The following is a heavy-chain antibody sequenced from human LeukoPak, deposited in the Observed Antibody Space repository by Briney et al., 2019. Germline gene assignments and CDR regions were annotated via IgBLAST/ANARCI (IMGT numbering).Heavy chain of an antibody. CDR1: GGSISSGGYY. CDR2: IYYSGSA. Sequence: SETLSLTCTVSGGSISSGGYYWSWIRQHPGKGLEWIGYIYYSGSAYYNPSLKSRVTISVDTSENQFSLKLSSVTAADTAVYYCARDGTTNIDYWAREPWSPSPQ. V-gene: IGHV4-31*03. J-gene: IGHJ4*02. CDR3: ARDGTTNIDY. D-gene: IGHD4-17*01.